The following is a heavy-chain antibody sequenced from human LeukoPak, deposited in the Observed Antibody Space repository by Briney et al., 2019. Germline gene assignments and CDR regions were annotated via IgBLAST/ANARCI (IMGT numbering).Heavy chain of an antibody. Sequence: GGSLRLSCAASGLAFSAYKMYWVRQAPRKGLVWVSRISTDGYTTDYADFVQGRFTASRDNTKNTWPLEMNSLRAEDTAVYYCVVGGSPGYWGQGTLVTVSS. CDR3: VVGGSPGY. J-gene: IGHJ4*02. CDR2: ISTDGYTT. V-gene: IGHV3-74*01. CDR1: GLAFSAYK. D-gene: IGHD2-15*01.